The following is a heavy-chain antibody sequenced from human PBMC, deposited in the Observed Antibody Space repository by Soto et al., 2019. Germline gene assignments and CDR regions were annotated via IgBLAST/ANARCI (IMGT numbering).Heavy chain of an antibody. CDR1: GFSLSTSGMC. Sequence: SGPTLVNPTQTLTLTCTFSGFSLSTSGMCFTWHRQIPGKALESLALIDWRDDKYDSTTLKSRLTISKDYTKYQVVHTKTQVNPVXTPTYYCARVVGAALDYWGLGTLVTVSS. D-gene: IGHD1-26*01. V-gene: IGHV2-70*13. J-gene: IGHJ4*02. CDR2: IDWRDDK. CDR3: ARVVGAALDY.